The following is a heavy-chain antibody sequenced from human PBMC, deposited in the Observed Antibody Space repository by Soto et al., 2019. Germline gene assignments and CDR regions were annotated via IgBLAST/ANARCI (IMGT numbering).Heavy chain of an antibody. V-gene: IGHV4-59*01. CDR2: IYYSGST. CDR3: ARSGNAARPRYYFDY. Sequence: SETLSLTCTVSGGSISSYYWSWIRQPPGKGLEWIGYIYYSGSTNYNPSLKSRVTISVDTSKNQFSLKLSSVTAADTAVYYCARSGNAARPRYYFDYWGQGTLVTVSS. D-gene: IGHD6-6*01. J-gene: IGHJ4*02. CDR1: GGSISSYY.